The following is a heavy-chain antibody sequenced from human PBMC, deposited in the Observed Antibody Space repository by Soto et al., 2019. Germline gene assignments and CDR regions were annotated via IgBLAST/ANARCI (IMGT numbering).Heavy chain of an antibody. D-gene: IGHD4-17*01. J-gene: IGHJ4*02. CDR1: GGSISSGSYY. CDR3: VRTINYGDYGR. CDR2: IYYSGTT. V-gene: IGHV4-31*03. Sequence: SETLSLTCTVSGGSISSGSYYWNWIRQHPGKGLEWIGYIYYSGTTYYNPSLKSRVTISMDTSKNQFSLKLSSVTAADTAVYYCVRTINYGDYGRWGQGTLVTVSS.